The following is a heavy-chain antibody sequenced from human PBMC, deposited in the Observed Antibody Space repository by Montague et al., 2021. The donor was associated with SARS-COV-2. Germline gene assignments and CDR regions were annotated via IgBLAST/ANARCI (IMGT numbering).Heavy chain of an antibody. CDR2: IYHSGST. CDR3: RVVPAGIPKGPNFYYMDV. V-gene: IGHV4-34*01. J-gene: IGHJ6*03. Sequence: SETLSLTCAVYGGSFSGYCWSWIRQPPGKGLEWIGQIYHSGSTNXNPSLESRVTISVDTSKNQFSLKLSSVTAADTALYYCRVVPAGIPKGPNFYYMDVWGKGTTVTVSS. D-gene: IGHD2-2*02. CDR1: GGSFSGYC.